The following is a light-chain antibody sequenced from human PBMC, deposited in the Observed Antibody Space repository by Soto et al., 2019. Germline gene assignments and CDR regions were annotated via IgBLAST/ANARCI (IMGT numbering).Light chain of an antibody. CDR2: DVN. CDR3: SSYTSTYSLV. J-gene: IGLJ1*01. V-gene: IGLV2-14*03. CDR1: IDDVGAYNY. Sequence: QSALTQPASVSGSTRQSITISCTGTIDDVGAYNYVSWYQQRPGSAPQLIMYDVNNRPSGASHRFSGSKSGHTAYLTISGLQSDDEANYHCSSYTSTYSLVFGTGTKLTVL.